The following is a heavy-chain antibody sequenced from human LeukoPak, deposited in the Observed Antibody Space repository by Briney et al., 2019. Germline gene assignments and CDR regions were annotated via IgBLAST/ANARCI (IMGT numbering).Heavy chain of an antibody. V-gene: IGHV4-34*01. D-gene: IGHD6-19*01. CDR2: INHSGST. CDR3: ARRENGGWYHFDY. J-gene: IGHJ4*02. Sequence: SETLSLTCAVYGGSFSGYYWSWIRQPPGKGLEWIGEINHSGSTNYNPSLKSRVTISVDTSKNQFSLKLSSVTAADTAVYYCARRENGGWYHFDYWGQGTLVTVSS. CDR1: GGSFSGYY.